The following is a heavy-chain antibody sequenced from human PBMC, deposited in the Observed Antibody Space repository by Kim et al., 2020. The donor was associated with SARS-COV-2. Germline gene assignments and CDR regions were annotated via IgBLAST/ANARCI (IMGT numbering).Heavy chain of an antibody. D-gene: IGHD6-19*01. Sequence: SETLSLTCAVSGGSISSSNWWSWVRQPPGKALEWIGEIYHSGSTNHNPSLKSRVTRSVDKSKNQFSLKLSSVTAADTAVYYCARVNSSGWYGYYYYGMDVWGQGTTVTVSS. CDR1: GGSISSSNW. CDR2: IYHSGST. J-gene: IGHJ6*02. V-gene: IGHV4-4*02. CDR3: ARVNSSGWYGYYYYGMDV.